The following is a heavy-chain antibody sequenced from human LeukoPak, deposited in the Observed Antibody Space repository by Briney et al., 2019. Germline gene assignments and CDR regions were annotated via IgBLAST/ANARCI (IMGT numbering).Heavy chain of an antibody. D-gene: IGHD5-24*01. J-gene: IGHJ4*02. CDR1: GFTFSSYA. CDR3: AREGMATMGYFDY. CDR2: ISYDGSNK. V-gene: IGHV3-30-3*01. Sequence: GGSLRLSCAASGFTFSSYAMTWVRQAPGKGLEWVAVISYDGSNKYYADSVKGRFTISRDNSKNTLYLQMNSLRAEDTAVYYCAREGMATMGYFDYWGQGTLVTVSS.